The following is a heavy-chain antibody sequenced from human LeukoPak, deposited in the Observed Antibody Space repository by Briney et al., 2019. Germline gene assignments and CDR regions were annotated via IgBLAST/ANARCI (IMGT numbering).Heavy chain of an antibody. CDR3: ARVRPDYYNISSYPYFIDV. Sequence: SETLSLTCSVSGGSISSGNFYWSWIRQHPGKGLEWIGYSYYSGRTYDNPSLKSRLTISVDTSKNQFSLKLTSMTAADTAVYYCARVRPDYYNISSYPYFIDVWAKGPRSPSP. V-gene: IGHV4-31*03. CDR1: GGSISSGNFY. D-gene: IGHD3-10*01. J-gene: IGHJ6*03. CDR2: SYYSGRT.